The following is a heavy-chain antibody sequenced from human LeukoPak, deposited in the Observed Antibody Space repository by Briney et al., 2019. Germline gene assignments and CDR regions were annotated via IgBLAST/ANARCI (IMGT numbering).Heavy chain of an antibody. J-gene: IGHJ4*02. D-gene: IGHD1-26*01. CDR3: AKDRELRETPKYYFDY. V-gene: IGHV3-23*01. CDR2: ISGSGGST. Sequence: AGGSLRLSCAASGFTFSSYAMSWVRQAPGKGLEWVSAISGSGGSTYYADSVKGRFTISRDNSKNTLYLQMNSLRAEDTAVYYCAKDRELRETPKYYFDYWGQGTLVTVSS. CDR1: GFTFSSYA.